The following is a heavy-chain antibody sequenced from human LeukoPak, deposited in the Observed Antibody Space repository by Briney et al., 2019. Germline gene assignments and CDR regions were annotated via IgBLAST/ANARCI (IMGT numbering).Heavy chain of an antibody. D-gene: IGHD3-10*01. CDR2: ISYDGSNK. Sequence: GGSLRLSCAASGFTSSSYAMHWVRQAPGKGLEWVAVISYDGSNKYYADSVKGRFTISRDNSKNTLYLRMNSLRAEDTAVYYCAREGPGLLWFGEFPGGMDVRGQGTTVTVSS. CDR3: AREGPGLLWFGEFPGGMDV. J-gene: IGHJ6*02. CDR1: GFTSSSYA. V-gene: IGHV3-30-3*01.